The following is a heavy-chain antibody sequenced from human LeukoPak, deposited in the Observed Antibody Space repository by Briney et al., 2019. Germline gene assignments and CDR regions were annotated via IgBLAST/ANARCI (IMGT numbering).Heavy chain of an antibody. D-gene: IGHD1-20*01. CDR2: IKQDGSEK. CDR3: ARVRGDNNWNDGWYFDY. CDR1: GFTFSSYW. V-gene: IGHV3-7*01. Sequence: PGGSLRLSCAASGFTFSSYWMSWVRQAPGKGLEWVANIKQDGSEKYYVDSVKGRFTISRDNAKNSLYLQMNSLRAEDTAVYYCARVRGDNNWNDGWYFDYWGQGTLVTVSS. J-gene: IGHJ4*02.